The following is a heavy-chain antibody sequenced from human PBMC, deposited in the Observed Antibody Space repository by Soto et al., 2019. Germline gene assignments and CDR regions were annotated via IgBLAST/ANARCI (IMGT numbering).Heavy chain of an antibody. CDR2: IKQDGSEK. CDR3: ASTDYSNYRNYYYYYMDV. CDR1: GFTFSAYA. D-gene: IGHD4-4*01. J-gene: IGHJ6*03. Sequence: PGGSLRLSCAASGFTFSAYAMTWVRQAPGKGLEWVANIKQDGSEKYYVDSVKGRFTISRDNAKNSLYLQMNSLRAEDTAVYYCASTDYSNYRNYYYYYMDVSGKGTTVTVSS. V-gene: IGHV3-7*01.